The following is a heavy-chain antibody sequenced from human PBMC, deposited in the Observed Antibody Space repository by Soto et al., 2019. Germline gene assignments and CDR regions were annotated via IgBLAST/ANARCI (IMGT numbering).Heavy chain of an antibody. J-gene: IGHJ4*02. Sequence: EVQLVESGGGLVKSGGSLTLSCAASGFTFSISTMIWVRQAPGKRLEWVSSISSGSTYFYYADSVKGRFSISRDNAKSSLFMQMNSLRVEDTAVYYCARGDGTGLHSSGWSPRFWGQGTLVTVSS. D-gene: IGHD6-13*01. CDR1: GFTFSIST. V-gene: IGHV3-21*01. CDR3: ARGDGTGLHSSGWSPRF. CDR2: ISSGSTYF.